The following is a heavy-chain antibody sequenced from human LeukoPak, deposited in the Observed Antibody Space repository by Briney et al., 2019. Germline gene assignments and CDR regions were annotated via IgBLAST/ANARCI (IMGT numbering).Heavy chain of an antibody. CDR2: ISAYNGNT. CDR3: ARETTVTPFDY. J-gene: IGHJ4*02. D-gene: IGHD4-17*01. Sequence: ASVKVSCKASGYTFTRYGMSWVRQAPGQGREWMVCISAYNGNTNYTQKLPATLTMTTNTSTSTAYMELRSLRSDDTAVYYCARETTVTPFDYWGQGTLVTVSS. V-gene: IGHV1-18*01. CDR1: GYTFTRYG.